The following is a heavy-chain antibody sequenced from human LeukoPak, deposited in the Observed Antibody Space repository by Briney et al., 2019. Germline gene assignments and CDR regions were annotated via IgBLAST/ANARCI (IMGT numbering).Heavy chain of an antibody. J-gene: IGHJ6*02. Sequence: GGSLRLSCAASGFTFSNYVMNWVRQAPGRGLEWVSAISGSGGSTYYADSVKGRFTISRDNSKNTLYLQMNSLRAEDTAVYYCAKDLTGTTSLNYYYYGMDVWGQGTTVTVSS. CDR2: ISGSGGST. CDR1: GFTFSNYV. D-gene: IGHD1-20*01. V-gene: IGHV3-23*01. CDR3: AKDLTGTTSLNYYYYGMDV.